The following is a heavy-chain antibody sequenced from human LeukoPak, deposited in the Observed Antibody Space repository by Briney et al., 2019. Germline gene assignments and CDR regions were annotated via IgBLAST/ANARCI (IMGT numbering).Heavy chain of an antibody. J-gene: IGHJ4*02. CDR2: ISDSSSYI. Sequence: SGGSPRLSCAASGFTFSSYSMNWVRQAPGKGLERVSSISGSNSVSSISDSSSYIYYADSMKGQCTISRDNAKNSLYLQMSSLRAEDTAVYYCARGHSSGWSPLDDWGQGALVTVSS. V-gene: IGHV3-21*01. CDR3: ARGHSSGWSPLDD. CDR1: GFTFSSYS. D-gene: IGHD6-19*01.